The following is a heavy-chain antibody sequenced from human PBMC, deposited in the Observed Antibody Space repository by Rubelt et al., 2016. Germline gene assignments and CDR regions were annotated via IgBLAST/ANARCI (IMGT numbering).Heavy chain of an antibody. CDR3: AKDPTLTGG. J-gene: IGHJ4*02. Sequence: QVHLVESGGGVVQPGGSLRLSCAASGFTFSSYGMHWVRQAPGKGLEWVAFIRIDGTNKYYADSVKGRFTFSRDNSKNTLYLQMNSRRAEDKAVYYCAKDPTLTGGWGQGTLVTVSS. D-gene: IGHD4-11*01. CDR2: IRIDGTNK. CDR1: GFTFSSYG. V-gene: IGHV3-30*02.